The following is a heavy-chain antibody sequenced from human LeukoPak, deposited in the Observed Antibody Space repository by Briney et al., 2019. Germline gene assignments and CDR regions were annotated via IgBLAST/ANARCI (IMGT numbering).Heavy chain of an antibody. CDR3: ARGFMDTAMSTDY. V-gene: IGHV1-69*06. Sequence: ASVKVSCKASGGTFSSYAISWVRQAPGQGLEWMGGIIPIFGTANYAQKFQGRVTITADKSTSTAYMELSSLRSEDTAVYYCARGFMDTAMSTDYWGQGTLVTVSS. J-gene: IGHJ4*02. CDR1: GGTFSSYA. D-gene: IGHD5-18*01. CDR2: IIPIFGTA.